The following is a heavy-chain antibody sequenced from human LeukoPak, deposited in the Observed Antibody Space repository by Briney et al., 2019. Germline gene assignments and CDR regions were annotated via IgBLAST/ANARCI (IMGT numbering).Heavy chain of an antibody. D-gene: IGHD6-19*01. J-gene: IGHJ4*02. CDR2: ISSSGTTI. V-gene: IGHV3-11*01. CDR1: GFTFSDYY. Sequence: PGGSLRLSCAAPGFTFSDYYMTWIRQAPGKGLEWVSYISSSGTTIYYADSVKGRFTISRDNAKNSLYLQMNSLRVEDTAVYYCARDGHSSGWYGGYFDSWGQGTLVTVSS. CDR3: ARDGHSSGWYGGYFDS.